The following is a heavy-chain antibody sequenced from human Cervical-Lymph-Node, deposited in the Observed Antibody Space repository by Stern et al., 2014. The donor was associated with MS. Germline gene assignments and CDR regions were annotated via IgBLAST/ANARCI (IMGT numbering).Heavy chain of an antibody. CDR3: TRWDY. CDR1: GFSFSDDW. V-gene: IGHV3-15*01. J-gene: IGHJ4*02. D-gene: IGHD5-24*01. CDR2: IRSETDGGAA. Sequence: EVQLEESGGGVVKPGGSLRLSCASSGFSFSDDWMSWVRQAPGKGLEWVARIRSETDGGAADYARPVKDRFTISRDDSKNMVYLQMNSLKTEDTAVYFCTRWDYWGQGALVIVSS.